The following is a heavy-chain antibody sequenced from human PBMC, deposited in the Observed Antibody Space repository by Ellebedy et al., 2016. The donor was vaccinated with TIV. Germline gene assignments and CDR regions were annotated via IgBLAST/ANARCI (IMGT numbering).Heavy chain of an antibody. CDR1: GDTFTSYG. V-gene: IGHV1-18*01. CDR3: ARAKPDYDSSGYVDPNNWFDP. D-gene: IGHD3-22*01. J-gene: IGHJ5*02. Sequence: AASVKVSCKASGDTFTSYGISWVRQAPGQGLEWMGWISAYNGNTNYAQKLQGRVTMTTDTSTSTAYMELRSLRSDDTSVYYCARAKPDYDSSGYVDPNNWFDPWGQGTLVTVSS. CDR2: ISAYNGNT.